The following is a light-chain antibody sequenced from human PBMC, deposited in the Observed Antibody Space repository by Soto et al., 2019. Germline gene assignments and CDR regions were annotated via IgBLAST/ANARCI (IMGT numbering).Light chain of an antibody. Sequence: DIQMTQSPSTLSASVGDRVTITCRASQSISSWLAWYQQKPGKAPKLLIYDASSLESGVPSRFSGSGSATAFTLTISSRQPDDFETYSCQQYNNYWTFGQGTRVEIK. V-gene: IGKV1-5*01. CDR3: QQYNNYWT. CDR1: QSISSW. J-gene: IGKJ1*01. CDR2: DAS.